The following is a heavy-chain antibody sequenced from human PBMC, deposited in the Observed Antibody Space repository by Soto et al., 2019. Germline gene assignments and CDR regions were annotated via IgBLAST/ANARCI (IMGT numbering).Heavy chain of an antibody. V-gene: IGHV4-59*08. J-gene: IGHJ4*02. D-gene: IGHD1-26*01. CDR1: GGSISSYY. Sequence: SETLSLTCTVSGGSISSYYWTGIRQPPGKGLEWIGYIYYRGSTNYNPSLKSRVTISVDTSKNQFSLKLSSVTAADTAVYYCARRYGGNLDYWGQGTLVT. CDR3: ARRYGGNLDY. CDR2: IYYRGST.